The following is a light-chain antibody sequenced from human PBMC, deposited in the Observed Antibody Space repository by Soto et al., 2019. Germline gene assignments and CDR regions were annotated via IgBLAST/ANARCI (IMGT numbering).Light chain of an antibody. V-gene: IGLV2-14*01. Sequence: QSALTQPASVSGSPGQSIAISCTGTSSDVGAYNYVSWYQQHPGKAPKLMIYEVSNRPSGVSNRFSGSKSDNTASLTISGLQAEDEADYYCYSYTTSSTWVFGGGTKLTVL. CDR1: SSDVGAYNY. CDR2: EVS. CDR3: YSYTTSSTWV. J-gene: IGLJ3*02.